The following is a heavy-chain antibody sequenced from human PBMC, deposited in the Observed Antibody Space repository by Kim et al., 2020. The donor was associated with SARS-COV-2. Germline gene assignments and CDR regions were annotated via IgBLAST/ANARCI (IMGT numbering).Heavy chain of an antibody. V-gene: IGHV3-48*03. D-gene: IGHD3-10*01. CDR1: GFTFSSYE. J-gene: IGHJ3*02. CDR3: ARDRAVLGAFDI. Sequence: GGSLRLSCAASGFTFSSYEMNWVRQAPGKGLEWVSYISSSGSTIYYADSVKGRFTIARDNAKNSLYLQMNSLRAEDTAVYYCARDRAVLGAFDIWGQGTMVTVSS. CDR2: ISSSGSTI.